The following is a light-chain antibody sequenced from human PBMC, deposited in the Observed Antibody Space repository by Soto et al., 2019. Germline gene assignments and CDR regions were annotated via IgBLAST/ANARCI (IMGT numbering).Light chain of an antibody. Sequence: DIVLTQSPATLSLSPGERATLSCRASQSVSSYLAWYQQKPGQAPRLLIYDASNRATGIPARFSGSGSGTDFTLIISSLEPEDFAVYYCQQRSNWLTFGGGTKVEIK. J-gene: IGKJ4*01. CDR1: QSVSSY. V-gene: IGKV3-11*01. CDR3: QQRSNWLT. CDR2: DAS.